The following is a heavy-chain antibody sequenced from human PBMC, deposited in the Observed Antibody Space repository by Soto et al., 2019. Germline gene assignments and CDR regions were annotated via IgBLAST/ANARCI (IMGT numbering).Heavy chain of an antibody. CDR2: ISGSGGST. V-gene: IGHV3-23*01. CDR3: TRGPRASSTGTGAH. J-gene: IGHJ4*02. CDR1: GFTFSSYA. D-gene: IGHD1-1*01. Sequence: GGSLRLSCAASGFTFSSYAMSCVRQAPGKGLEWFSAISGSGGSTYYADSVKGRFTISRDNTKNTLYLQMNSLRAEDTAVYYCTRGPRASSTGTGAHWGQGTLVNVSS.